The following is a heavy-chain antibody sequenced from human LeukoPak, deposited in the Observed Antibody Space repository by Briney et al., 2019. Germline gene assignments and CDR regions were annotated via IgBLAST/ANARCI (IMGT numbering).Heavy chain of an antibody. D-gene: IGHD7-27*01. Sequence: PGGSLRLSCAASGFTFSSYSMNWVRQAPGKGLEWVSLITGSGGRRKYADSVKGRFTISRDNSRNTLHLQMDSLRAEDTAVYYCARDFPGDYWGQGTLVTVSS. V-gene: IGHV3-23*01. CDR2: ITGSGGRR. CDR3: ARDFPGDY. J-gene: IGHJ4*02. CDR1: GFTFSSYS.